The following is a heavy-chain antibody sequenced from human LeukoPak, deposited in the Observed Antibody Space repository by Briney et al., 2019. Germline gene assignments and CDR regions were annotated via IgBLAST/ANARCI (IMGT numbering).Heavy chain of an antibody. Sequence: GGSLRLSCAASGFTFRNYGMHWVRQAPGKGLEWVAVISYDGSNKYYADSVKGRFTISRDNSKNTLYLQMNSLRAEDTAVYYCARGSDTYDYVWGSYRYRSLDYWGQGTLVTVSS. V-gene: IGHV3-30*03. CDR1: GFTFRNYG. D-gene: IGHD3-16*02. CDR2: ISYDGSNK. CDR3: ARGSDTYDYVWGSYRYRSLDY. J-gene: IGHJ4*02.